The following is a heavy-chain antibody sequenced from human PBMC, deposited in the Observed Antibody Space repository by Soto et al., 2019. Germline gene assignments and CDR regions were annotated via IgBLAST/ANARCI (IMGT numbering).Heavy chain of an antibody. CDR2: ISDSGISI. J-gene: IGHJ4*02. CDR3: AKDARRTGLLGQWVG. Sequence: EEQLLESGGGLIQPGGSLRLSCAASGFAFYNYAMAWVRQAPGKGLEWVSGISDSGISIYYTDSVKRRFTISRDNSKNTLVRQMDSLRGEDTALYYCAKDARRTGLLGQWVGWGQGTLVTVSS. D-gene: IGHD1-26*01. V-gene: IGHV3-23*01. CDR1: GFAFYNYA.